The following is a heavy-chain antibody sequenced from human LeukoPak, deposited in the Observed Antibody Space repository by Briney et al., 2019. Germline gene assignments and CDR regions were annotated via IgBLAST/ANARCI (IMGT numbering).Heavy chain of an antibody. V-gene: IGHV1-69*01. CDR2: IIPIFGTA. D-gene: IGHD3-9*01. J-gene: IGHJ4*02. Sequence: GSSVKVSCKASGGTFSSYAISWVRQAPGQGLEWMGGIIPIFGTANYAQKLQGRVTITADESTSTAYMELSSLRSEDTAVYYCARAVWVDILTGLLDYWGQGTLVTVSS. CDR1: GGTFSSYA. CDR3: ARAVWVDILTGLLDY.